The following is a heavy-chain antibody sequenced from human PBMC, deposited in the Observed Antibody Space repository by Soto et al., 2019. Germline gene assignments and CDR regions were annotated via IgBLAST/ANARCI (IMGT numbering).Heavy chain of an antibody. D-gene: IGHD5-12*01. CDR1: GDSISSVEYY. CDR2: MFYTGST. V-gene: IGHV4-30-4*01. J-gene: IGHJ4*02. CDR3: ARDSGYYGDYFDS. Sequence: SETMSLTCTVSGDSISSVEYYWSWIRQPPGKGLEWIGYMFYTGSTYYNPSLKSRVAISVDTSKNQFSLKLSSVTVADTAVYYCARDSGYYGDYFDSWGQGTLVTVSS.